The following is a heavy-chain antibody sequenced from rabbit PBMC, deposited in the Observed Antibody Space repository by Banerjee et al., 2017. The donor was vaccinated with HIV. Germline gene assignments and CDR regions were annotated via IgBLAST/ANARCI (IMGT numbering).Heavy chain of an antibody. CDR2: IYAGSSSST. Sequence: QEQLEESGGGLVQPEGSLALTCKASGFTISTSYYMCWVRQAPGKGLEWIACIYAGSSSSTYYASWAKGRFTISKTSSTTVTLQMTSLTAADTATYFCARGYGGYAGYGYGGYYFNLWGPGTLVTVS. CDR3: ARGYGGYAGYGYGGYYFNL. J-gene: IGHJ4*01. D-gene: IGHD6-1*01. V-gene: IGHV1S45*01. CDR1: GFTISTSYY.